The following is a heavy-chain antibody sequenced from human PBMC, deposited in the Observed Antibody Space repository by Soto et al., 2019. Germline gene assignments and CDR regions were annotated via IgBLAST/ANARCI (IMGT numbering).Heavy chain of an antibody. V-gene: IGHV3-30*18. Sequence: VQLVESVGGVVQPGRSLRFSCAASGFTFSDYAINWVRQAPGKGIEWVAVVSHDGRNTHYADSVKGRFTISRDSSKTTVALEMTSLRAEDTAVYYCAKGGRQWLVTSDFNYWGQGALVTVSS. D-gene: IGHD6-19*01. CDR2: VSHDGRNT. CDR3: AKGGRQWLVTSDFNY. J-gene: IGHJ4*02. CDR1: GFTFSDYA.